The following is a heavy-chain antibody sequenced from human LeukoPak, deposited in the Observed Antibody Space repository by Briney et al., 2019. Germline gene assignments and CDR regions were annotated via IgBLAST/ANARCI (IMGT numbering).Heavy chain of an antibody. Sequence: SETLSLTCTVSGGSISSSSYYWGWIRQPPGRGLEWIGSIYHSGSTYYNPSLKSRVTISVDTSKNQFSLKLSSVTAADTAVYYCARESTYSGYDLSDYWGQGTLVTVSS. J-gene: IGHJ4*02. CDR1: GGSISSSSYY. V-gene: IGHV4-39*07. D-gene: IGHD5-12*01. CDR3: ARESTYSGYDLSDY. CDR2: IYHSGST.